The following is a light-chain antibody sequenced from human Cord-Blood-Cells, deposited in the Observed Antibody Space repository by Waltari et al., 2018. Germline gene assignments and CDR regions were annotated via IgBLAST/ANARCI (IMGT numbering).Light chain of an antibody. CDR2: RNK. Sequence: QSVLTQPPSASGTPGQRVTISCSGSSSNIGSNYVYWYQQLPGTAPKLLIYRNKQRRSGVPDRFSCSKSGTSASLAISGLRSEDEADYYCAAWDDSLSGPVVGGGTKLTVL. J-gene: IGLJ3*02. V-gene: IGLV1-47*01. CDR3: AAWDDSLSGPV. CDR1: SSNIGSNY.